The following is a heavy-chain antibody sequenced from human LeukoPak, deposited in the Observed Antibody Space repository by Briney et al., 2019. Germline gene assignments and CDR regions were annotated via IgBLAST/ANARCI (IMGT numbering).Heavy chain of an antibody. J-gene: IGHJ6*03. CDR1: GFTFSSYS. V-gene: IGHV3-21*01. Sequence: GGSLRLSCAASGFTFSSYSMSWVRQAPGKGLEWVSSISSSSSYLYYADSVKGRFTISRDNAKNSLYLQMNSLRAEDTTVYYCARPVNSSSWYSQLYYYYMDVWGKGTTVTVSS. CDR2: ISSSSSYL. D-gene: IGHD6-13*01. CDR3: ARPVNSSSWYSQLYYYYMDV.